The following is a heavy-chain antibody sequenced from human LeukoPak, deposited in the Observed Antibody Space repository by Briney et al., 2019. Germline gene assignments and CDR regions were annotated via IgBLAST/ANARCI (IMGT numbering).Heavy chain of an antibody. CDR1: GITVSSNY. CDR2: IYSGDTT. CDR3: ARGLRYGSGWFHLDH. D-gene: IGHD6-19*01. J-gene: IGHJ4*02. Sequence: GGSLRLSCAASGITVSSNYMTWVRQAPGKGLEWVSLIYSGDTTYYADSVKGRFTNSRDNSKNTLYLQMNSLRAEDTALYYCARGLRYGSGWFHLDHWGQGTLVTVSS. V-gene: IGHV3-66*01.